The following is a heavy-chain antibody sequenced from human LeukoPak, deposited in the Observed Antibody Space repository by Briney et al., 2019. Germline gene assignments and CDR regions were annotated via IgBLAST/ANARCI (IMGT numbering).Heavy chain of an antibody. Sequence: ASVKVSCKASGYTFTGYYMHWVRQAPGQGLEWMGWINPNSGGTNYAQKFQGRVTMTRDTSISTAYMELSRLRSDDTAVYYCARDVLRYFDGTGNWGQGTLVTVSS. J-gene: IGHJ4*02. D-gene: IGHD3-9*01. CDR3: ARDVLRYFDGTGN. CDR1: GYTFTGYY. V-gene: IGHV1-2*02. CDR2: INPNSGGT.